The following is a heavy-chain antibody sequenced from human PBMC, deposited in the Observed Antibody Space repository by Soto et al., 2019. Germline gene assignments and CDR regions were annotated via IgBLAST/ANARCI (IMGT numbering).Heavy chain of an antibody. CDR2: INPNSGGT. V-gene: IGHV1-2*04. J-gene: IGHJ4*02. D-gene: IGHD4-17*01. Sequence: VKVSCKASGYTFTGYYMHWVRQAPGQGLEWMGWINPNSGGTNYAQKFQGWVTMTRDTSISTAYMELSRLRSDDTAVYYCARGMVTTDYYFDYWGQGTLVTVSS. CDR1: GYTFTGYY. CDR3: ARGMVTTDYYFDY.